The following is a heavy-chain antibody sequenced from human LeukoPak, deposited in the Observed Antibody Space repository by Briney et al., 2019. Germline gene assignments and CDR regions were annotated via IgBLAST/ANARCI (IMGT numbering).Heavy chain of an antibody. CDR2: IWHDGSRK. CDR3: ARDEGDSSGYYPGL. CDR1: GFTLSNYG. D-gene: IGHD3-22*01. Sequence: GGSLRLSCAASGFTLSNYGMHWVRQAPGKGLEWVAAIWHDGSRKYYAESVKGRFTISRDNARNTVYVQMDSLRAEDTAVYYCARDEGDSSGYYPGLWGQGTLVAVSS. V-gene: IGHV3-33*01. J-gene: IGHJ1*01.